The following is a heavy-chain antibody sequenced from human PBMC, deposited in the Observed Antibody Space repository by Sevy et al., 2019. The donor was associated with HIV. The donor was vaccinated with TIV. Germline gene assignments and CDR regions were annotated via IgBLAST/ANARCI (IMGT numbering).Heavy chain of an antibody. Sequence: ASVKVSCKASGYTFTSYGISWVRQAPGQGLEWMGWISAYNGNTNYAQKLQGRVTMTTDTSTRKAYMELRSLRSDDTAVYYCARDLMYYYDSSGYWGAYNWFDPWGQGTLVTVSS. CDR2: ISAYNGNT. V-gene: IGHV1-18*01. CDR3: ARDLMYYYDSSGYWGAYNWFDP. J-gene: IGHJ5*02. D-gene: IGHD3-22*01. CDR1: GYTFTSYG.